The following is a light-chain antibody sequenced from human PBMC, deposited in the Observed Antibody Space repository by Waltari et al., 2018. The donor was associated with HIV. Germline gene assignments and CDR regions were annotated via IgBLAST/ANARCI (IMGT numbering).Light chain of an antibody. CDR1: SPNIGAGYD. J-gene: IGLJ3*02. V-gene: IGLV1-40*01. CDR3: QSYDSSLSVQ. CDR2: GNS. Sequence: QSVLTQPPSVSGAPGQRVTISCTGSSPNIGAGYDVHWYQQLPGTAPKLLSYGNSNRPSGVPDRFSGSKSGTSASLAITGLQAEDEADYYCQSYDSSLSVQFGGGTKLTVL.